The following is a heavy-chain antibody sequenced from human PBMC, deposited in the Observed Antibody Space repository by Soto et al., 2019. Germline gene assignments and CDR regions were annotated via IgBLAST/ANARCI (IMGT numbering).Heavy chain of an antibody. CDR3: AKKGGSSAYYSPMDY. CDR1: GFIFGSYA. D-gene: IGHD2-21*01. V-gene: IGHV3-23*01. CDR2: ISGSGDFT. Sequence: XGSLRLSCATSGFIFGSYAMNWVRQAPGKGLEWVSVISGSGDFTDYTDSVKGRFTISRDNSRQTLYLQMNSLRPEDTAVYYCAKKGGSSAYYSPMDYWGQGTLVTVSS. J-gene: IGHJ4*02.